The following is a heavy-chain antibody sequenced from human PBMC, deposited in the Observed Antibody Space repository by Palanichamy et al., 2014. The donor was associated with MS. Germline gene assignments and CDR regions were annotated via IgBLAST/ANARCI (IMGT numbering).Heavy chain of an antibody. D-gene: IGHD2-15*01. CDR1: DSPSVATA. CDR3: ATRVVVAAPPR. Sequence: EVQLVEVWGRAVVVPGGSRETLLVQPLDSPSVATAWNWVRQAPGKGLEWVSSMSSSGTYIYYADSVRGRFTISTDNARNSLYLQMDSLRAEDTAVYYCATRVVVAAPPRWGQGTLVTVSS. J-gene: IGHJ4*02. CDR2: MSSSGTYI. V-gene: IGHV3-21*01.